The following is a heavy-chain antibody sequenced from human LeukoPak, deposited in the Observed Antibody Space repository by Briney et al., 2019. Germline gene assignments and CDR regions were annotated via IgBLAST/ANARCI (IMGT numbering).Heavy chain of an antibody. CDR2: IIPIFGTA. D-gene: IGHD2-2*01. CDR1: GGTFISYA. CDR3: ARGCSSTSCYFADFDY. V-gene: IGHV1-69*13. Sequence: GASVKVSCKASGGTFISYAISWVRQAPGQGLEWMGGIIPIFGTANYAQKFQGRVTITADESTSTAYMELSSLRSEDTAVYYCARGCSSTSCYFADFDYWGQGTLVTVSS. J-gene: IGHJ4*02.